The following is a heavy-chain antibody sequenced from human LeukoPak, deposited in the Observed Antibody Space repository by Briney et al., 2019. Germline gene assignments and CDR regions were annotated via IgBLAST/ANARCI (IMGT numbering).Heavy chain of an antibody. CDR2: ISGSGGST. J-gene: IGHJ4*02. CDR1: GFTFSSYA. Sequence: GGSLRLSCAASGFTFSSYAMSWVRQAPGKGLEWVSAISGSGGSTYYADSVKGRFTISRDNSKNTLYLQMNSLRAEDTAVYYCAKVKAQRLRHLYFDYWGQGTLVTVSS. CDR3: AKVKAQRLRHLYFDY. D-gene: IGHD5-12*01. V-gene: IGHV3-23*01.